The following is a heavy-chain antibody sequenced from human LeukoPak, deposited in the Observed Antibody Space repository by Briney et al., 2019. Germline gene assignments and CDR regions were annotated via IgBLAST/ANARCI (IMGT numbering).Heavy chain of an antibody. Sequence: GGSLRLPCAASGFTFSSYEMNWVRQAPGKGLEWVSYISSSGSTIYYADSVKGRFTISRDNAKNSLYLQMNSLRAEDTAVYYCARVDCSSTSCYEFDYWGQGTLVTVSS. D-gene: IGHD2-2*01. J-gene: IGHJ4*02. CDR2: ISSSGSTI. V-gene: IGHV3-48*03. CDR3: ARVDCSSTSCYEFDY. CDR1: GFTFSSYE.